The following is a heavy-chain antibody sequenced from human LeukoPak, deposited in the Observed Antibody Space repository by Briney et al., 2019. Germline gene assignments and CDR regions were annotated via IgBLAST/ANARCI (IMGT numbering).Heavy chain of an antibody. V-gene: IGHV4-59*01. Sequence: SETLSLTCTVSGGSISSYYWRWIRQPPGKGLEWIGYIYYSGSTNYNPSLKSRVTISVDTSKSQFSLKLSSVTAADTAVYYCARDYYDSSGTNWFDPWGQGTLVTVSS. D-gene: IGHD3-22*01. J-gene: IGHJ5*02. CDR2: IYYSGST. CDR1: GGSISSYY. CDR3: ARDYYDSSGTNWFDP.